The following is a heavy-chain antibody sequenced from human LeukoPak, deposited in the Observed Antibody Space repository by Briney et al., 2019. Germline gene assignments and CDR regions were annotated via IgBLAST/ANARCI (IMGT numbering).Heavy chain of an antibody. CDR1: GFTFSDYN. Sequence: PGGSLRLSCAASGFTFSDYNMRWIRQAPGKGLEWVSSISSSSSYIYYADSVKGRFTISRDNAKNSLYLQMNSLRAEDTAVYYCARDRGGCVYYYYMDVWGKGTTVTISS. CDR3: ARDRGGCVYYYYMDV. CDR2: ISSSSSYI. V-gene: IGHV3-21*01. J-gene: IGHJ6*03. D-gene: IGHD2-15*01.